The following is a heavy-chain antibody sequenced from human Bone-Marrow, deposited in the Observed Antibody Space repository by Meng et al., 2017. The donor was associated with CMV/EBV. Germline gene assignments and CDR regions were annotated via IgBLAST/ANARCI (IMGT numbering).Heavy chain of an antibody. V-gene: IGHV4-59*01. J-gene: IGHJ5*02. CDR2: MHHSGTK. Sequence: SETLSLTCSVSGASISSYYWSWIRQSPGKGLEWIGYMHHSGTKNYNHSLRSRVTISLDTSKNQFSLKLNSVTAADTAVYYCAGDYVSSGIAWLDPWGQGTLVTVSS. CDR3: AGDYVSSGIAWLDP. CDR1: GASISSYY. D-gene: IGHD3-22*01.